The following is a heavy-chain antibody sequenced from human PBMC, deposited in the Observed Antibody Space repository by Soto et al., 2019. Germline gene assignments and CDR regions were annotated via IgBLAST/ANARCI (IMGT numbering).Heavy chain of an antibody. D-gene: IGHD3-16*01. J-gene: IGHJ4*02. V-gene: IGHV3-23*01. CDR3: ANAVSLAHFEY. CDR2: ISGSGGST. Sequence: PGGSLRLSCAASGFTFSSYAMSWVRQAPGKGLEWVSAISGSGGSTFYADSVKGRFTISRDNSKNTLFLQMKILRADDTAIYYCANAVSLAHFEYWGQGTLVTVSS. CDR1: GFTFSSYA.